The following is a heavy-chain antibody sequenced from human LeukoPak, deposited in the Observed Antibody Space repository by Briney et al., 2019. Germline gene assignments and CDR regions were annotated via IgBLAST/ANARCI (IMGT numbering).Heavy chain of an antibody. CDR3: ANPPTVTRFDY. V-gene: IGHV3-23*01. J-gene: IGHJ4*02. D-gene: IGHD4-11*01. CDR2: ISGSGGST. CDR1: GFTFRSYA. Sequence: GGSLRLSCAVSGFTFRSYAMNWVRQAPGKGLEWVSSISGSGGSTYYADSVKGRFTISRDNSKNTLYLQINSLRADDTAVYYCANPPTVTRFDYWGQGTLVSVSS.